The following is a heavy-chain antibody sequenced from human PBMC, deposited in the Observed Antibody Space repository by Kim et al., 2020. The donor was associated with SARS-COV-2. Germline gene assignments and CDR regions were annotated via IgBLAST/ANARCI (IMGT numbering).Heavy chain of an antibody. Sequence: SETLSLTCTVSGGSISSYYWSWIRQPPGKGLEWIGYIYYSGSTNYNPSLKSRVTISVDTSKNQFSLKLSSVTAADTAVYYCARKNATYDFWSGYLFWGMDVWGQGTTVTVSS. D-gene: IGHD3-3*01. V-gene: IGHV4-59*01. CDR2: IYYSGST. CDR1: GGSISSYY. CDR3: ARKNATYDFWSGYLFWGMDV. J-gene: IGHJ6*02.